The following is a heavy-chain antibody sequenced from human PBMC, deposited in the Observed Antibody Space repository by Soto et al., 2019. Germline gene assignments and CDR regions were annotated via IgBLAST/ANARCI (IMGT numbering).Heavy chain of an antibody. CDR2: INPNGGGT. D-gene: IGHD5-12*01. Sequence: QVQLVQSGAEVKKPGASVTVSCQASGYTFSDYYLHWVRQAPGQGPEWMGWINPNGGGTKYGQKFRGRVTMTRDTSVRTAFMELNSLKSDDTAVYYCARESGGATATLDYYYFYMDVWGKGTTVTVSS. CDR1: GYTFSDYY. V-gene: IGHV1-2*02. CDR3: ARESGGATATLDYYYFYMDV. J-gene: IGHJ6*03.